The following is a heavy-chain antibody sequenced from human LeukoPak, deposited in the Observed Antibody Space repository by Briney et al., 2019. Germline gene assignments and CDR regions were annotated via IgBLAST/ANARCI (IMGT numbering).Heavy chain of an antibody. CDR3: ARGTVTSSYWYFDL. V-gene: IGHV1-2*02. D-gene: IGHD4-17*01. J-gene: IGHJ2*01. CDR1: GYTFTGYY. CDR2: INPNSGGT. Sequence: GASVKVSCKASGYTFTGYYMHWVRQAPGQGLEWMGWINPNSGGTNYAQKFQGRVTMTRDTSISTAYMELSRLRSDDTAVYYCARGTVTSSYWYFDLWGRGTLVTVSS.